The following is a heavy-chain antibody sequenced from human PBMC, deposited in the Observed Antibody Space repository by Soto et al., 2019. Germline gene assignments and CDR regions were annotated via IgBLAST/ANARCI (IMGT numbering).Heavy chain of an antibody. CDR1: GYTFTSYG. V-gene: IGHV1-18*01. Sequence: QVQLVQSGAEVKKPGASVKVSCKASGYTFTSYGISWVRQAPGQGLEWMGWISAYNGNTNYAQKLQGRVTXXTXTXXSTAYMELRSLRSDDTAVYYCARGPLLRIMSWFDPWGQGTLVTVSS. J-gene: IGHJ5*02. D-gene: IGHD3-10*01. CDR3: ARGPLLRIMSWFDP. CDR2: ISAYNGNT.